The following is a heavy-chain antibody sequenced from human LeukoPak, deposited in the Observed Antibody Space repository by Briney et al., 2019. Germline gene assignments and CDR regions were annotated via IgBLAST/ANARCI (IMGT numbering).Heavy chain of an antibody. CDR1: GGSISSSSYY. J-gene: IGHJ5*02. Sequence: SETLSLTCTVSGGSISSSSYYWGWIRQPPGKGLEWIGSIYYSGSTYYNPSLKSRVTISVDTSKNQFSLKLSSVTAADTAVYYCARNQVVAAINWFDPRGQGTLVTVSS. V-gene: IGHV4-39*01. CDR3: ARNQVVAAINWFDP. CDR2: IYYSGST. D-gene: IGHD2-15*01.